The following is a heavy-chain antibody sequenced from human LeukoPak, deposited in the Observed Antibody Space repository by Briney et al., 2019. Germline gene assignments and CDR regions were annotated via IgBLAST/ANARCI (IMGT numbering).Heavy chain of an antibody. D-gene: IGHD3-22*01. Sequence: GGSLRLSCAASGFTFSSYSMNWVRQAPGRGLEWVSSISSSSSYIYYADSVKGRFTISRDNAKNSLYLQMNSLRAEDTAVYYCARDVYYYDSSGHDYWGQGTLVTVSS. CDR1: GFTFSSYS. J-gene: IGHJ4*02. V-gene: IGHV3-21*01. CDR3: ARDVYYYDSSGHDY. CDR2: ISSSSSYI.